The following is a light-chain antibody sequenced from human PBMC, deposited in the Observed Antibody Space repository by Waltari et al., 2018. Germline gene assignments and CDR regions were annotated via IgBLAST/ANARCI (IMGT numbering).Light chain of an antibody. CDR1: SSDAGNYNL. Sequence: QSALTQPRSVSGAPGPSVTTPCRGTSSDAGNYNLVSWYQQHPGNAPKLLIYDVVKRPSGVPDRFSGSKSGNTASLTISGLQTEDEADYYCCSYAGSYTFVFGGGTQLTVL. CDR3: CSYAGSYTFV. V-gene: IGLV2-11*01. CDR2: DVV. J-gene: IGLJ7*01.